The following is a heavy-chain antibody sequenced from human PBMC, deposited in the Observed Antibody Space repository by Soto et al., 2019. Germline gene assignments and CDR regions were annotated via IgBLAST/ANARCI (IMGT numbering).Heavy chain of an antibody. V-gene: IGHV3-11*06. CDR2: ISSSSSYT. J-gene: IGHJ3*02. Sequence: GGSLRLSCAASVFTFSDYYMSWIRQAPGKGLEWVSYISSSSSYTNYADSVKGRFTISRDNAKNSLYLQMNSLRAEDTAVYYCARDTYYYDSSGYGGHAFDIWGQGTMVTVSS. CDR1: VFTFSDYY. D-gene: IGHD3-22*01. CDR3: ARDTYYYDSSGYGGHAFDI.